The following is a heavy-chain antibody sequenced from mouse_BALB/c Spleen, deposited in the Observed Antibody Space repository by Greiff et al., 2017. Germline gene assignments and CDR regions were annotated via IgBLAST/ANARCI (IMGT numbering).Heavy chain of an antibody. CDR1: GFTFSSYG. D-gene: IGHD2-1*01. CDR3: ARGGNYIVDY. CDR2: ISSGGSYT. Sequence: EVMLVESGGDLVKPGGSLKLSCAASGFTFSSYGMSWVRQTPDKRLEWVATISSGGSYTYYPDSVKGRFTISRDNAKNTLYLQMSSLKSEDTAMYYCARGGNYIVDYWGQGTTLTVSS. V-gene: IGHV5-6*01. J-gene: IGHJ2*01.